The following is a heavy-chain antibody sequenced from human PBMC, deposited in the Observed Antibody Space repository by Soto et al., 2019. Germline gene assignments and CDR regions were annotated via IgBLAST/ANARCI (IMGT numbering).Heavy chain of an antibody. D-gene: IGHD2-8*01. CDR2: IIPVVGTT. CDR3: ARGLLYATTYFEY. V-gene: IGHV1-69*06. J-gene: IGHJ4*02. Sequence: QVQLVQSGAEVKKPGSSVKVSCKASGDTFTTNSLNWVRQAPGQGLEWMGGIIPVVGTTKYAQKYQDRVTITVDKSTNTAYMELSSRRSDDTAVYYCARGLLYATTYFEYWGQGTPVTVSS. CDR1: GDTFTTNS.